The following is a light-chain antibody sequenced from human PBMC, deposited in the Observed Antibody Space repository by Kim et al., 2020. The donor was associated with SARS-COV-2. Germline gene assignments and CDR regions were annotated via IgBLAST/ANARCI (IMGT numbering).Light chain of an antibody. V-gene: IGLV1-44*01. CDR3: TAWDGSLNGWV. CDR1: RSNIVTDT. Sequence: GPSISPACPGRRSNIVTDTVNWYRHLPGPAPKHLVYCNNIRPSGVPDRFSGSKSGTSASLAISGLQSDDESDDYCTAWDGSLNGWVFGGGTQLTVL. CDR2: CNN. J-gene: IGLJ3*02.